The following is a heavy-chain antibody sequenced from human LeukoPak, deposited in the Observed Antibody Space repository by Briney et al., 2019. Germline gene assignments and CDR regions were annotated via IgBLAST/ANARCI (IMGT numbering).Heavy chain of an antibody. V-gene: IGHV4-39*01. D-gene: IGHD1-7*01. J-gene: IGHJ3*02. CDR2: VYYSRRT. CDR3: TRHGENWNYRDACDI. Sequence: SETLSLTCTVSGGSISSSTYYWGWIRQPPGKGLEWLGTVYYSRRTYYNPFLMSRVTISVDKSKTQYSLKLNPATAADMGGDYCTRHGENWNYRDACDIWGQGTVVTVSS. CDR1: GGSISSSTYY.